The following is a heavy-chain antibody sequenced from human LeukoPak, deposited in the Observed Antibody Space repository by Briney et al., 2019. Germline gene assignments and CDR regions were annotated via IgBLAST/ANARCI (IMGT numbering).Heavy chain of an antibody. CDR3: AREGVAGTGLDY. D-gene: IGHD6-13*01. Sequence: ASVKVSCKASGYTFTSYDINWVRQATGRGLEWMGWINPNSGNTGYAQKFQGRVSMTRDTSTSTAYMELSSLRSEDTAFYYCAREGVAGTGLDYWGQGTLVTVSS. V-gene: IGHV1-8*01. CDR2: INPNSGNT. CDR1: GYTFTSYD. J-gene: IGHJ4*02.